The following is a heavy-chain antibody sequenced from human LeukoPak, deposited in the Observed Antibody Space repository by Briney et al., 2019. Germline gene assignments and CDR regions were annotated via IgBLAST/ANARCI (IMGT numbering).Heavy chain of an antibody. CDR2: ISSGGSTI. CDR1: GFTFSDYY. CDR3: GRSQNYNDSSGYSY. J-gene: IGHJ4*02. Sequence: GGSLRLSCAASGFTFSDYYMSWIRQATGKGLEWVSYISSGGSTIKYADSVKGRFTVSRDNAKKSLYLQMNSLRAEDTAVYYCGRSQNYNDSSGYSYWGQGTLVTVSS. V-gene: IGHV3-11*04. D-gene: IGHD3-22*01.